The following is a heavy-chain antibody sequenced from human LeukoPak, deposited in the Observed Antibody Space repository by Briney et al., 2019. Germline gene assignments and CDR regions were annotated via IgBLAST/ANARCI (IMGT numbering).Heavy chain of an antibody. V-gene: IGHV4-4*07. CDR2: IYTSGST. CDR1: GGSISSYY. Sequence: SETLSLTCTVSGGSISSYYWSWFRQPAGKGLEWIGRIYTSGSTNYNPSLKSRLTMSVDTSKNQFSLKLSSVTAADTAVYYCVSGSSSPYDFDYWGQGTLVTVSS. D-gene: IGHD6-6*01. CDR3: VSGSSSPYDFDY. J-gene: IGHJ4*02.